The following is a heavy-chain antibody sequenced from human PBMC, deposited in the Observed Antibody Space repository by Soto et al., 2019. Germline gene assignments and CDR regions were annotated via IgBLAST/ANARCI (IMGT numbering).Heavy chain of an antibody. CDR1: GYSFTSYW. D-gene: IGHD2-2*01. CDR2: IDPSDSYT. J-gene: IGHJ6*02. CDR3: ARQGLIVVVPAAKHYYGMDV. V-gene: IGHV5-10-1*01. Sequence: GESLKISCKGSGYSFTSYWISWVRQMPGKGLEWMGRIDPSDSYTNYSPSFQGHVTISADKSISTAYLQWSSLKASDTAMYYCARQGLIVVVPAAKHYYGMDVWGQGTTVTVS.